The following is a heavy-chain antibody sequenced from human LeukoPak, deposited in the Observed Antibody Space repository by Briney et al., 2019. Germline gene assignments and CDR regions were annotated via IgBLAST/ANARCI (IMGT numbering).Heavy chain of an antibody. CDR1: GFTFSSYS. D-gene: IGHD4/OR15-4a*01. V-gene: IGHV3-21*04. CDR3: AKAGLVRGGALDS. CDR2: ISGSNSYI. J-gene: IGHJ4*02. Sequence: GGSLRLSCAASGFTFSSYSMNWVRQAPGKGLEWVSSISGSNSYIYYADSMKGRFTISRDNAKNSLYLQMNSLRVEDTAVYYCAKAGLVRGGALDSWVQGTLVTVSS.